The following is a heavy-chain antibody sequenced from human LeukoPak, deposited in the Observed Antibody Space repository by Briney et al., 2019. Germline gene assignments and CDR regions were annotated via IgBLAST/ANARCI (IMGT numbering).Heavy chain of an antibody. CDR2: ISGSGGRT. D-gene: IGHD2-8*02. CDR3: AKVRTVMVVFNFDY. CDR1: GFTFSSYA. J-gene: IGHJ4*02. Sequence: GGSLRLSCAASGFTFSSYAMSWVRQTPGKGLEWVSDISGSGGRTNYAESVKGRFTISRDNSKNTLYLQMNSLRVEDTAVYYCAKVRTVMVVFNFDYSGQGILVTVSS. V-gene: IGHV3-23*01.